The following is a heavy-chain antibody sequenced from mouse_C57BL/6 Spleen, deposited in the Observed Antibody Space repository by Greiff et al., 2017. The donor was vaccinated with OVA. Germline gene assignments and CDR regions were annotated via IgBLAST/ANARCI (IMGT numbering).Heavy chain of an antibody. Sequence: QVQLQQSGAELVKPGASVKISCKASGYAFSSYWMNWVKQRPGKGLEWIGQIYPGDGDTNYNGKFKGKATLTADKSSSTAYMQLSSLTSEDSAVYFCARSLFYDGYYAYYFDYWGQGTTLTVSS. J-gene: IGHJ2*01. CDR1: GYAFSSYW. CDR2: IYPGDGDT. D-gene: IGHD2-3*01. V-gene: IGHV1-80*01. CDR3: ARSLFYDGYYAYYFDY.